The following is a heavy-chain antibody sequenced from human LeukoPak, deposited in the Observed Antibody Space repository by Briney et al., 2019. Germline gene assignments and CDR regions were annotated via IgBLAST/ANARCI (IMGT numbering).Heavy chain of an antibody. CDR3: ARGKGGDGYNSAFDI. CDR1: GFTFSSYA. CDR2: ISYDGSNK. D-gene: IGHD5-12*01. Sequence: PGGSLRLSCAASGFTFSSYAMHWVRQAPGKGLEWVAVISYDGSNKYYADSVKGRFTISRDNSKNTLYLQMNSLRAEDTAVYYCARGKGGDGYNSAFDIWGQGTMVTVS. J-gene: IGHJ3*02. V-gene: IGHV3-30-3*01.